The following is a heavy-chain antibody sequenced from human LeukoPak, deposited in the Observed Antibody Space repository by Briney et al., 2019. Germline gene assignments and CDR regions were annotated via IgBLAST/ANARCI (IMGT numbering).Heavy chain of an antibody. Sequence: SETLSLTCTVSGGSISLHSWSWIRQPPGKGLEWIGYIYDSGSTTYNPSLKSRVTISLETSKNQFSLKLSSVTAADTAVYYCARSVGFDFWSGYYTFDSWGQGTLVTVSS. V-gene: IGHV4-59*11. CDR3: ARSVGFDFWSGYYTFDS. CDR1: GGSISLHS. D-gene: IGHD3-3*01. J-gene: IGHJ4*02. CDR2: IYDSGST.